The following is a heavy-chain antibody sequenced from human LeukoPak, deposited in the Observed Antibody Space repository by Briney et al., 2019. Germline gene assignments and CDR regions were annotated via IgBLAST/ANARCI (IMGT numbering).Heavy chain of an antibody. J-gene: IGHJ4*02. D-gene: IGHD2-21*01. CDR1: GYTFTSYG. CDR3: AREWRDCDGGCVTGHFDF. CDR2: SSPYNSGT. Sequence: ASVKVSCKASGYTFTSYGINWVRQAPGQGPEWMGWSSPYNSGTRYAQKFRGRVTMTTDTSTTTAYMELTSLESDDSAVYYCAREWRDCDGGCVTGHFDFWGQGTRVTVSS. V-gene: IGHV1-18*01.